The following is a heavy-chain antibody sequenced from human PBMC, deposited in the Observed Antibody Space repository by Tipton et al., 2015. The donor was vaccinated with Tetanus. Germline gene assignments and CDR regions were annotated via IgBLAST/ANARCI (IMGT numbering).Heavy chain of an antibody. CDR3: VRDRAAAGGSDY. Sequence: QSGAEVKKPGSSVKVSCKSSGGPFYKHGIDWVRQAPGQGLEWTGGIIPASGATNYAHKFQGRVTMTADASTTTVHMELSNLRSDDTAVYYCVRDRAAAGGSDYWGQGTLVTV. V-gene: IGHV1-69*01. CDR1: GGPFYKHG. CDR2: IIPASGAT. D-gene: IGHD6-25*01. J-gene: IGHJ4*02.